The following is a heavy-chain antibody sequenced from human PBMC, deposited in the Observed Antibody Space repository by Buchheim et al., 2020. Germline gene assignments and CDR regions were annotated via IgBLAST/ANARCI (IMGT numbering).Heavy chain of an antibody. CDR3: ASRGISPRGGYRRMDR. CDR2: INHSGST. CDR1: GGSFSGYY. J-gene: IGHJ4*02. Sequence: QVQLQQWGAGLLKPSETLSFTCAVYGGSFSGYYWSWIRQPPGKGLEWFGEINHSGSTNYNPSLKSRVTISVDTSKNQFSLKLSSVTATDTAVYYCASRGISPRGGYRRMDRWGQGTL. V-gene: IGHV4-34*01. D-gene: IGHD5-12*01.